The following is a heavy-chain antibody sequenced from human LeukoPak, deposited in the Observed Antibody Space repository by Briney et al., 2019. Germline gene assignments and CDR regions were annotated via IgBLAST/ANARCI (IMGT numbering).Heavy chain of an antibody. CDR3: THDSRGYYSLHS. V-gene: IGHV3-15*01. CDR2: IKSLAAGGTT. J-gene: IGHJ4*02. Sequence: GGSLRLSCVVSGLTFRDAWGTWARQAPGKGLEWVGRIKSLAAGGTTDYAAPVKGRFTISRVDSRNTVYLQMNSLKTEDTAVYFCTHDSRGYYSLHSWGQGTLVTVSS. CDR1: GLTFRDAW. D-gene: IGHD3-22*01.